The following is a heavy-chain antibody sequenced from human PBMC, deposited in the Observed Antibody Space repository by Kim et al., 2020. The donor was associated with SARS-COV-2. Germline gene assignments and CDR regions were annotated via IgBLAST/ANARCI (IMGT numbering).Heavy chain of an antibody. Sequence: GESLKISCKASGYSFATHWIGWVRQMPGKGLEWMGIIYPSDSDTRYSPSFQGQVTISADMSITTAYLQWNTLKASDTAMYYCARTYGSGYDPYHLDYWGQGTQVIVSS. D-gene: IGHD5-12*01. CDR2: IYPSDSDT. CDR3: ARTYGSGYDPYHLDY. V-gene: IGHV5-51*01. J-gene: IGHJ4*02. CDR1: GYSFATHW.